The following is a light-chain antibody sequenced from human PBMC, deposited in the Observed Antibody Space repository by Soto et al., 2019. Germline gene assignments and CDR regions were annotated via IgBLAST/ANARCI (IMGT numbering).Light chain of an antibody. Sequence: DIQMTQSPSSLSASVGDRVTITCRASQSISSSLNWYQQIPGKAPKLLIYAASSLQSGVPSTFSGSGSGTDFTLTISSLHPEDFATYYCQQSYSTPYTFGQGTKLGIK. CDR2: AAS. CDR1: QSISSS. V-gene: IGKV1-39*01. J-gene: IGKJ2*01. CDR3: QQSYSTPYT.